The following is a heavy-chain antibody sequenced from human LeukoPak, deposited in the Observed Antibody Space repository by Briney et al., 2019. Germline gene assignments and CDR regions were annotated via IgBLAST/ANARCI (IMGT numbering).Heavy chain of an antibody. J-gene: IGHJ4*02. V-gene: IGHV4-39*02. CDR1: GGSISGGSYY. Sequence: SETLSPTCTVSGGSISGGSYYWAWVRQPPGKGLEWIGTMFHSGRTYYNPSLKSRVTISADTSMIHFSLRLSSVTASDTAVYYCAREEGQKIDSWGQGTLVTVSS. CDR2: MFHSGRT. CDR3: AREEGQKIDS.